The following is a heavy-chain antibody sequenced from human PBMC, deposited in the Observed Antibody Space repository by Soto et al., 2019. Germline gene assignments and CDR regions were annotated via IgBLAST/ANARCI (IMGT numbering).Heavy chain of an antibody. V-gene: IGHV1-8*01. Sequence: ASVKVSCKASGYTFTSYDINWVRQATGQGLEWMGWMNPNSGNTGYAQKFQGRVTMTRNTSISTAYMELSSLRSEDTAVYYCASLSSSWYEGYYYYMDVWGKGTTVTVSS. CDR1: GYTFTSYD. CDR2: MNPNSGNT. CDR3: ASLSSSWYEGYYYYMDV. J-gene: IGHJ6*03. D-gene: IGHD6-13*01.